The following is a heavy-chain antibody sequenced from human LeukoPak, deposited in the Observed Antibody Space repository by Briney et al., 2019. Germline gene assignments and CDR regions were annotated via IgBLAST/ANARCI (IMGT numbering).Heavy chain of an antibody. CDR1: GFTFSSYS. CDR3: ARDRPSYYDSSGNFDY. D-gene: IGHD3-22*01. Sequence: PGGSLRLSCAASGFTFSSYSMNWVRQAPGKGLEWVSSISSSSSYIYYADSVKGRFTIPRDNAKNSLYLQMNSLRAEDTAVYYCARDRPSYYDSSGNFDYWGQGTLVTVSS. CDR2: ISSSSSYI. V-gene: IGHV3-21*01. J-gene: IGHJ4*02.